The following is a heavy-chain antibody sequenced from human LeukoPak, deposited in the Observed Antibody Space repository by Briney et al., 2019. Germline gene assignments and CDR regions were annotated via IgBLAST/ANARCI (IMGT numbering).Heavy chain of an antibody. D-gene: IGHD3-16*01. CDR1: GFTFSSYA. CDR3: ARSYYDYVWGSLDY. CDR2: ISYDGSNK. V-gene: IGHV3-30-3*01. J-gene: IGHJ4*02. Sequence: PGRSLRLSCAASGFTFSSYAMHWVRQAPGKGLEWVAVISYDGSNKYYADSVKGRFTISRGNSKNTLYLQMNSLRAEDTAVYYCARSYYDYVWGSLDYWGQGTLVTVSS.